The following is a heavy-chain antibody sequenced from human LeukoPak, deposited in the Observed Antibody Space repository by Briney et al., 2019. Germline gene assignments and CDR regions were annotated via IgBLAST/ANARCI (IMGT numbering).Heavy chain of an antibody. J-gene: IGHJ4*02. CDR2: INWNGGST. V-gene: IGHV3-20*04. CDR1: GFTFDDYG. D-gene: IGHD3-3*01. Sequence: PGGSLRLSCAASGFTFDDYGMSWVRQAPGKGLEWVSGINWNGGSTGYADSVKGRFTISRDNAKNPLYLQMNSLRAEDTAVYYCARDHSTIFGVVTTVDYWGQGTLVTVSS. CDR3: ARDHSTIFGVVTTVDY.